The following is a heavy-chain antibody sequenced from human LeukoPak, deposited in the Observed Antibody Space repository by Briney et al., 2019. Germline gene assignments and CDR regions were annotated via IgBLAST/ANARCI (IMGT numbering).Heavy chain of an antibody. V-gene: IGHV3-7*01. CDR1: GFTFSSYW. D-gene: IGHD3-10*01. CDR3: ARDRLWFGELPHFDY. J-gene: IGHJ4*02. Sequence: GGSLRLSCAASGFTFSSYWMSWVRQAPGKGLEWVANIKQDGSEKYYVDSVKGRFTISRDNAKNSLYLQMNSLRAEDTAVYYCARDRLWFGELPHFDYWGQGTLVAVSS. CDR2: IKQDGSEK.